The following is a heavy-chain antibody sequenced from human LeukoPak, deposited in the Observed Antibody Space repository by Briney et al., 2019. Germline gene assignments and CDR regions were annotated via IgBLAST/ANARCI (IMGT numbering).Heavy chain of an antibody. CDR2: IYSGGST. CDR1: GFTVSSNY. CDR3: ARCIAGFDAFDI. J-gene: IGHJ3*02. V-gene: IGHV3-53*01. D-gene: IGHD6-13*01. Sequence: GGSLRLSCAASGFTVSSNYMSWVRQAPGKGLEWVSVIYSGGSTYYADSVKGRFTISRDNSKNTLYLQMNNLRAEDTAVYYCARCIAGFDAFDIWGQGTMVTVSS.